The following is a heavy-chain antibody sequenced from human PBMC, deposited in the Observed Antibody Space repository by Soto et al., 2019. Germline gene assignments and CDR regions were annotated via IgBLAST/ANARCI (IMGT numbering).Heavy chain of an antibody. CDR3: ARDNYSGWSFCYSMDV. Sequence: LRLSCAASGFTFTDYWMSWVRQAPGKGLEWVANLNQDGSEKNCVDSVKGRFTISRDNAKNSVYLQLNSLRAEDTAVYYCARDNYSGWSFCYSMDVWGQGTTVTVSS. CDR2: LNQDGSEK. J-gene: IGHJ6*02. CDR1: GFTFTDYW. V-gene: IGHV3-7*03. D-gene: IGHD6-19*01.